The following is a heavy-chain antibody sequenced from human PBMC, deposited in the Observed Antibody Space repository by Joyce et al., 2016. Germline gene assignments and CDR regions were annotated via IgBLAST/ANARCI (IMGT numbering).Heavy chain of an antibody. CDR1: GFSFGTYI. CDR3: ARDHDSGWHFFDY. J-gene: IGHJ4*02. CDR2: ISSRSTYI. D-gene: IGHD6-19*01. Sequence: EVQLVESGGGLVNPGGSLRLSCAASGFSFGTYIMTWVRQAPGKGLEWVASISSRSTYIYYADSVKGRFTISRDNAKNALYLQMNSLRAEDTAKYYCARDHDSGWHFFDYWGQGTLVTVSP. V-gene: IGHV3-21*01.